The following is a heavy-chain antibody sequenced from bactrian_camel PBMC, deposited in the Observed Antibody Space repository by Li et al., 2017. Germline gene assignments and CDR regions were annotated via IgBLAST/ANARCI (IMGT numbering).Heavy chain of an antibody. D-gene: IGHD1*01. V-gene: IGHV3S6*01. CDR2: IVTGSGVT. CDR1: GYTYTGGC. CDR3: AARGADCYLGSSLPTIGTFGY. J-gene: IGHJ6*01. Sequence: HVQLVESGGGSVQAGGSLRLSCILSGYTYTGGCLGWFRQGPGQEREGVASIVTGSGVTSYADSVISRFTISRDTAKNTLYLQMNSLKPEGTAMYYCAARGADCYLGSSLPTIGTFGYWGQGTQVTVS.